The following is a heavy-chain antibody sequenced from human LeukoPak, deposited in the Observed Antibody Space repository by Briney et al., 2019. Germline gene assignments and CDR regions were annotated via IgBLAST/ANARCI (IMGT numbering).Heavy chain of an antibody. D-gene: IGHD6-13*01. CDR2: ISSGGGSA. Sequence: GGSLRLSCAASGFTFSSYAMSWVRQAPGKGLEWISGISSGGGSAYYADSVKGRFTISRDNSKNTLYLQMGGLRAEDTAVYYCARWKYGGSWYYFDYWGQGTLVTVSS. CDR1: GFTFSSYA. J-gene: IGHJ4*02. CDR3: ARWKYGGSWYYFDY. V-gene: IGHV3-23*01.